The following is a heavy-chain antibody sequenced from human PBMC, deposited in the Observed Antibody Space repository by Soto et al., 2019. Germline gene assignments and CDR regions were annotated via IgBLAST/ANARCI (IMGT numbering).Heavy chain of an antibody. V-gene: IGHV5-51*01. CDR1: GYTFNNYW. J-gene: IGHJ4*02. CDR2: VYPGDSDT. CDR3: ASQNVAEAGTVDY. D-gene: IGHD6-13*01. Sequence: GESLKISCQGSGYTFNNYWIAWVRQVPGEGLEWMGFVYPGDSDTRYSPSFQGHVPISADKSDTTAYLQWASLRSDDPAVFYCASQNVAEAGTVDYWGQGTLVTVSS.